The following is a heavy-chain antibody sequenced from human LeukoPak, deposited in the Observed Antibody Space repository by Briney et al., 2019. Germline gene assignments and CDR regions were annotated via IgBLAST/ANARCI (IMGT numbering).Heavy chain of an antibody. CDR2: ISGSGGST. V-gene: IGHV3-23*01. CDR3: AKDRVLRYFDLARGMDV. Sequence: GGSLRLSCAASGFTFSSYAMSWVRQAPGKGLEWVSAISGSGGSTYYADSVKGRFTISRDNSKNTLYLQMNSLGAEDTAVYYCAKDRVLRYFDLARGMDVWGQGTTVTVSS. D-gene: IGHD3-9*01. CDR1: GFTFSSYA. J-gene: IGHJ6*02.